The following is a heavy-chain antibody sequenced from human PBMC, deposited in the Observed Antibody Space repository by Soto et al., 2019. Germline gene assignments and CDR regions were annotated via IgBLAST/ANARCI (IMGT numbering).Heavy chain of an antibody. CDR1: GVSISSGDYS. CDR3: AGTVYYPNTFDY. CDR2: IYHSGST. J-gene: IGHJ4*02. V-gene: IGHV4-30-2*01. Sequence: QLQLQESGSGLVKPSQTLSLTCAVSGVSISSGDYSWSWIRQPPGKCLEWIGYIYHSGSTYYNPSLKSRLTISVDRSKNQFSLKLISVTTADTAVYYCAGTVYYPNTFDYWGQGTLVTVSS. D-gene: IGHD3-22*01.